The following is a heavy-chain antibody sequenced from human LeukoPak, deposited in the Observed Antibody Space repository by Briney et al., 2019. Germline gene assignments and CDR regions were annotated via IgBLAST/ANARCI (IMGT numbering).Heavy chain of an antibody. J-gene: IGHJ4*02. D-gene: IGHD6-6*01. Sequence: GGSLRLSCAASGFTFSNSWMSWLRQAPGQGLEWVAHIKEDGGEKSYVDSVKGRFTISRDNAKNSLYLQMNSLRAEDTAVYYCARVVVYFDYWGQGTMVTVSS. CDR2: IKEDGGEK. CDR1: GFTFSNSW. CDR3: ARVVVYFDY. V-gene: IGHV3-7*04.